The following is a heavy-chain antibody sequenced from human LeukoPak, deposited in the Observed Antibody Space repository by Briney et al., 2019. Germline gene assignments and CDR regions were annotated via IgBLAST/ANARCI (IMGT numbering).Heavy chain of an antibody. CDR1: GYTFTSYD. J-gene: IGHJ4*02. Sequence: ASVKVSCEASGYTFTSYDINWVRQAPGQGLEWMGWMNPNSGNTGYAQKFQGRVTLTRNTSISTAYMELSSLRSEDPAVYYCARATIRYDSSGYYFDYWGQGALVTVSS. CDR2: MNPNSGNT. V-gene: IGHV1-8*01. D-gene: IGHD3-22*01. CDR3: ARATIRYDSSGYYFDY.